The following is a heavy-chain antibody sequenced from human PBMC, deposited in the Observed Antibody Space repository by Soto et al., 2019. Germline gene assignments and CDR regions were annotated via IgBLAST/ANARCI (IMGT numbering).Heavy chain of an antibody. J-gene: IGHJ6*02. CDR1: GGSISSGGYY. V-gene: IGHV4-31*03. CDR3: AGYSGTSPHYYYGMDV. CDR2: IYYSGST. Sequence: PSETLSLTCTVSGGSISSGGYYWSWIRQHPGKGLEWIGYIYYSGSTYYNPSLKSRVTISVDTSKNQFSLKASDTAMYYCAGYSGTSPHYYYGMDVWGQGTTVTVSS. D-gene: IGHD1-26*01.